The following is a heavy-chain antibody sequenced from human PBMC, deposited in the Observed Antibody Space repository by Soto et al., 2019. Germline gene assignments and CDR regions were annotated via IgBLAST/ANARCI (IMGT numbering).Heavy chain of an antibody. Sequence: SETLSLTCTVSGKSVSTFYWSWIRQPPGKGLEWIGHAYYSGSTNYDPSLKSRVTISVDMSKNQVSLRLASVTAADTAVYYCARGTDYTQIASYHYGMDVWGQGTSVTVSS. D-gene: IGHD4-4*01. CDR2: AYYSGST. CDR1: GKSVSTFY. J-gene: IGHJ6*02. V-gene: IGHV4-59*02. CDR3: ARGTDYTQIASYHYGMDV.